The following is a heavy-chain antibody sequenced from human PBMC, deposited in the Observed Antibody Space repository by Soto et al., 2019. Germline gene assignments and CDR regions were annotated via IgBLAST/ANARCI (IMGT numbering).Heavy chain of an antibody. CDR1: EFTFSGRS. J-gene: IGHJ6*03. D-gene: IGHD3-10*01. Sequence: EVQLVESGGGLVQPGGSLRLSCAASEFTFSGRSVHWVRQAPGKGLVWVSGIDKVGSDSTYADSVKGRFTSSRDNAKNTVYLHMNSLRVEDTAVYYCARGWFGPDVWGKGTTVTVSS. V-gene: IGHV3-74*01. CDR3: ARGWFGPDV. CDR2: IDKVGSDS.